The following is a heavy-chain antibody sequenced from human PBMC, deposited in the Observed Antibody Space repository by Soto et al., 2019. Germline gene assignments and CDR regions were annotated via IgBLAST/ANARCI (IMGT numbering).Heavy chain of an antibody. CDR2: MSPNRGNT. CDR1: GYTFTIFD. V-gene: IGHV1-8*01. J-gene: IGHJ6*02. CDR3: XRGITAGMDV. D-gene: IGHD1-20*01. Sequence: QVQLVQSGAEVREPGASVKVSCKASGYTFTIFDINWVRQATGQGLEWMGWMSPNRGNTGYAQRFQGRVTMTSNTSISTAYMELSSLTXXXXXXXXXXRGITAGMDVWGQGTT.